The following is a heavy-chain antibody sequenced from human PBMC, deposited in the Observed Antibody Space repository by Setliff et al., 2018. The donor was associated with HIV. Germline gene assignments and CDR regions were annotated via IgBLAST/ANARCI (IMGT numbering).Heavy chain of an antibody. CDR1: RSYISGSYY. J-gene: IGHJ4*02. CDR3: ARAVGASYATPYLDY. Sequence: SETLSLTCAVSRSYISGSYYWAWIRQPPGKGLEWIGNIYPSGSIHHSGSTNYNPSLKSRVTISVDTSNNQVSLYLSSVTAADTAVYYCARAVGASYATPYLDYWGRGTLVTVSS. CDR2: IYPSGSIHHSGST. D-gene: IGHD1-26*01. V-gene: IGHV4-38-2*01.